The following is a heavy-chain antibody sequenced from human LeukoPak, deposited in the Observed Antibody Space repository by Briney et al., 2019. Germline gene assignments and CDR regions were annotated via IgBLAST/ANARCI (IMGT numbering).Heavy chain of an antibody. D-gene: IGHD5-24*01. CDR3: ARWLQLGAFDI. Sequence: GGSLRLSCAASGFTFSSYWMSWVRQAPGKGLEWVANIKQDGSEKYYVDSVKGRFTISRDNSKNTLYLQMNSLRAEDTAVYYCARWLQLGAFDIWGQGTMVTVSS. V-gene: IGHV3-7*01. CDR1: GFTFSSYW. CDR2: IKQDGSEK. J-gene: IGHJ3*02.